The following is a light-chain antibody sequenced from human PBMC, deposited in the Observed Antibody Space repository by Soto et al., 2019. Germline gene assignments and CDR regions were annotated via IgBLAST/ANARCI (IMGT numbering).Light chain of an antibody. Sequence: NFMLTQPHSMSESPGKTVTISCTRSSGSIASYYVQWCQQRPGSAPTTVIYEDYQRPSGVPDRFSGSIDSSSNSASLTISGLKTEDEADYYCQSYDTTSGVFGGGTKLTVL. J-gene: IGLJ3*02. CDR3: QSYDTTSGV. CDR2: EDY. V-gene: IGLV6-57*03. CDR1: SGSIASYY.